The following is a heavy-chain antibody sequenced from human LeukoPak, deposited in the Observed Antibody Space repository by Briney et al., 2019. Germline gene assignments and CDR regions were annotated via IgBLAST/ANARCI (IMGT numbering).Heavy chain of an antibody. CDR3: ARGEVSYYDSSGPKGPSFDY. D-gene: IGHD3-22*01. CDR1: GYTFTSYD. J-gene: IGHJ4*02. Sequence: ASVKVSCKASGYTFTSYDINWVRQATGQGLEWMGGMNPNSGNTGYAQTFQGRVTMTRNTSISTAYMELSSLRSEDTAAYYCARGEVSYYDSSGPKGPSFDYWGQGTLVTVSS. V-gene: IGHV1-8*01. CDR2: MNPNSGNT.